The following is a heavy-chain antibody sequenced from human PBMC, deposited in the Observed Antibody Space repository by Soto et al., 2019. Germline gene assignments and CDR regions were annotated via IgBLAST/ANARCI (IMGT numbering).Heavy chain of an antibody. V-gene: IGHV3-7*01. D-gene: IGHD3-3*01. CDR1: GFTFSSYW. J-gene: IGHJ6*03. CDR3: ARELRFVEWLLSLYSYYYMDV. CDR2: IKQDGSEK. Sequence: EEQLVESGGGLVQPGGSLRLSCAASGFTFSSYWMSWVRQAPGRGLEWVANIKQDGSEKSYVDSVKGRFTISRDNAKNSLYLQMNRLRAEDTAVYYCARELRFVEWLLSLYSYYYMDVWGKGTTVTVSS.